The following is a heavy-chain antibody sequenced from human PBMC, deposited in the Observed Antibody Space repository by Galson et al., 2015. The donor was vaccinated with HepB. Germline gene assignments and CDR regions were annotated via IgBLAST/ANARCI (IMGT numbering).Heavy chain of an antibody. J-gene: IGHJ6*02. D-gene: IGHD2-15*01. CDR1: GYTFTSYG. Sequence: QSGAEVKKPGASVKVSCKASGYTFTSYGISWVRQAPGQGLEWMGWISAYNGNTNYAQKLQGRVTMTTDTSTSTAYMELRSLRSDDTAVYYCAREDCSGGSCSSDYYYYYGMDVWGQGTTVTVSS. CDR2: ISAYNGNT. CDR3: AREDCSGGSCSSDYYYYYGMDV. V-gene: IGHV1-18*04.